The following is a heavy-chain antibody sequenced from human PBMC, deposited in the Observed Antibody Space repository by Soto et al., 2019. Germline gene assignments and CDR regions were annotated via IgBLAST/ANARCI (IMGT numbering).Heavy chain of an antibody. CDR2: ISGSGGST. D-gene: IGHD4-17*01. V-gene: IGHV3-23*01. CDR1: GFTFSSYA. Sequence: GGSLRLSCAASGFTFSSYAMSWVRQAPGKGLEWVSAISGSGGSTYYADSVKGRFTISRDNSKNTLYLQMNSLRAEDTAVYYCARDEDPVTTEPYNWFDPWGQGTLVTVSS. CDR3: ARDEDPVTTEPYNWFDP. J-gene: IGHJ5*02.